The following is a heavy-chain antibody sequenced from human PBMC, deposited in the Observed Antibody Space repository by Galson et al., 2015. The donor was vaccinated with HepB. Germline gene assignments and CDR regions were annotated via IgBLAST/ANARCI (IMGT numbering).Heavy chain of an antibody. J-gene: IGHJ6*02. CDR3: ARRRPEARYYYYGMDG. CDR1: GYTFTSYG. Sequence: SVKVSCKASGYTFTSYGISWVRQAPGQGLEWMGWISAYNGNTNYAQKLQGRVTMTTDTSTSTAYMELRSLRSDDTAVYYCARRRPEARYYYYGMDGWGQGTTFTVSS. D-gene: IGHD1-14*01. CDR2: ISAYNGNT. V-gene: IGHV1-18*01.